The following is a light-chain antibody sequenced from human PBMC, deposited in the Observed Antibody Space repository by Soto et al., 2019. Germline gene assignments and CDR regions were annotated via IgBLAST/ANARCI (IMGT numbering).Light chain of an antibody. CDR1: QSVSSSY. CDR2: GAS. J-gene: IGKJ4*01. V-gene: IGKV3-20*01. Sequence: ESVLTQSPATLSLSPGKRATLSCRASQSVSSSYLAWYQQKPGQAPRLLIYGASSRATGIPDRFSGSGSGTDFTLTISRLEPEDFAVYYCQQYGSSPLTFGGGTKVDIK. CDR3: QQYGSSPLT.